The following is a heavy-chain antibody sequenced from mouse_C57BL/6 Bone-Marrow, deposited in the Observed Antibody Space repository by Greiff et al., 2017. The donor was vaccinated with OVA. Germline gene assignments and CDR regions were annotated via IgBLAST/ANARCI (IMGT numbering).Heavy chain of an antibody. Sequence: EVQRVESGPELVKPGASVKISCKASGYSFTGYYMHWVKQSHGNILDWIGYIYPYNGVSSYNQKFKGKATLTVDKSSSTAYMELRSLTSEDSAVYYCARSYYGSSYGYWGQGTTLTVSS. D-gene: IGHD1-1*01. CDR2: IYPYNGVS. V-gene: IGHV1-31*01. J-gene: IGHJ2*01. CDR1: GYSFTGYY. CDR3: ARSYYGSSYGY.